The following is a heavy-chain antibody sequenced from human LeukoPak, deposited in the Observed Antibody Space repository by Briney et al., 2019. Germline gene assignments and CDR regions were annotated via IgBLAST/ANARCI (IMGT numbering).Heavy chain of an antibody. V-gene: IGHV4-34*01. Sequence: SETLSLTCAVYGGSFSGYYWSWIRQPPGKGLEWIGEINHSGSTNYNPSLKSRVTISVDTSKNQFSLKLSSVTAADTAVYYCARDRPRGAASTANWLDPWGQGTLVTVSS. J-gene: IGHJ5*02. CDR2: INHSGST. D-gene: IGHD6-13*01. CDR3: ARDRPRGAASTANWLDP. CDR1: GGSFSGYY.